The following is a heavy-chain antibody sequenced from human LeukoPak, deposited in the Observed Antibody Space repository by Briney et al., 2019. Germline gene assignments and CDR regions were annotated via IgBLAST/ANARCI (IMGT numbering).Heavy chain of an antibody. V-gene: IGHV4-39*07. D-gene: IGHD2-21*02. CDR2: IFYSGST. CDR3: ARGFDCGGDCYSYYYYYYMDV. CDR1: GASISSSTDY. Sequence: SSETLSLTCTVSGASISSSTDYWGWIRRPPGKGLEWIGNIFYSGSTYYSPSLRSRVTISVDTSKNQFSLKLSSVTAADTAVYYCARGFDCGGDCYSYYYYYYMDVWGKGTTVTVSS. J-gene: IGHJ6*03.